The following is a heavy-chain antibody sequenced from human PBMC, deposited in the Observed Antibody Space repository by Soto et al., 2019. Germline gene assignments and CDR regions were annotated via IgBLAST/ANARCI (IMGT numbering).Heavy chain of an antibody. Sequence: SETLSLTCTVSGGSISSSSYYWGWIRQPPGKGLEWIGSIYYSGSTYYNPSLKSRVTISVDTSKNQFSLKLSSVTAADTAVYYCAIAVAGNNYFDYWGQGTLVTVSS. V-gene: IGHV4-39*01. CDR2: IYYSGST. CDR3: AIAVAGNNYFDY. J-gene: IGHJ4*02. D-gene: IGHD6-19*01. CDR1: GGSISSSSYY.